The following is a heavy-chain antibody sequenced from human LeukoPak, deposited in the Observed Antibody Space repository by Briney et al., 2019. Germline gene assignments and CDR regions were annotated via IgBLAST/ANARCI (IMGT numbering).Heavy chain of an antibody. Sequence: GGSLRLSCVASGFTFSSYSMSWVRQAPGKGLEWVSYISSSSSTIYYADSVKGRFSVSRDNAKNSLYLQLNSLRDEDTAVYYCARDGPYSGSYFADFDYWGQGTLVTVSS. V-gene: IGHV3-48*02. CDR3: ARDGPYSGSYFADFDY. CDR2: ISSSSSTI. D-gene: IGHD1-26*01. CDR1: GFTFSSYS. J-gene: IGHJ4*02.